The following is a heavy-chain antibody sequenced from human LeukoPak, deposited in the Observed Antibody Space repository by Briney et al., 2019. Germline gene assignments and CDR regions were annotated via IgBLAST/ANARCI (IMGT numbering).Heavy chain of an antibody. Sequence: SQTLSLTCTVSGGSISSGDYYWSWIRQPPGKGLEWIGYIYYSGSTYYNPSLKSRVTISVDTSKNQFSLKLCSVTAADTAVYYCARVVDGSGYFDYWGQGTLVTVSS. J-gene: IGHJ4*02. D-gene: IGHD3-10*01. V-gene: IGHV4-30-4*08. CDR1: GGSISSGDYY. CDR2: IYYSGST. CDR3: ARVVDGSGYFDY.